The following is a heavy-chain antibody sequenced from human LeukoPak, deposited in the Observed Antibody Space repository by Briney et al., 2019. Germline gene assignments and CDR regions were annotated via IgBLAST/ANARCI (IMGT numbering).Heavy chain of an antibody. CDR1: GFPFSSNY. Sequence: PGGSLSLSCAASGFPFSSNYMSWVRQAPGKGREGVSVIYRGGSTNYAESVKGGFTISRDNSKNTLYLQMNSLRAEDTAVYYCARAVPPATTFDYWGQGTLVTVSS. D-gene: IGHD1-1*01. CDR2: IYRGGST. V-gene: IGHV3-53*01. CDR3: ARAVPPATTFDY. J-gene: IGHJ4*02.